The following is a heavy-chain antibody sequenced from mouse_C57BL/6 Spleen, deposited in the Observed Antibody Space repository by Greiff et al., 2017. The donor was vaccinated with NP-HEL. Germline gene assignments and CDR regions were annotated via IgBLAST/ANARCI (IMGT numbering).Heavy chain of an antibody. J-gene: IGHJ4*01. CDR3: ARDLYDYYAKDD. V-gene: IGHV5-4*01. D-gene: IGHD2-3*01. Sequence: EVQVVESGGGLVKPGGSLKLSCAASGFTFSSYAMSWVRQTPEKRLEWVATISHGGSYTNYPDNVKGRITISRDNAKNNLYLQMSHLKSEDTAMYYCARDLYDYYAKDDWGQGTSVTVSS. CDR2: ISHGGSYT. CDR1: GFTFSSYA.